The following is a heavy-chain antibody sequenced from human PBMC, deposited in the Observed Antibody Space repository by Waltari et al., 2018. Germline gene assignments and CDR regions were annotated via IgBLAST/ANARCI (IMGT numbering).Heavy chain of an antibody. CDR3: ARVDFWSGLGWFDP. D-gene: IGHD3-3*01. CDR1: GFSLSNARMG. V-gene: IGHV2-26*01. CDR2: IFSNYEK. J-gene: IGHJ5*02. Sequence: QVTLKESGPVLVKPTETLTLTCTVSGFSLSNARMGVSWIRHPPGKALEWLAHIFSNYEKSYSTSLKSRLNISKDTSKSQVVLTMTNMDPVDTATYYCARVDFWSGLGWFDPCGQGTLVTVSS.